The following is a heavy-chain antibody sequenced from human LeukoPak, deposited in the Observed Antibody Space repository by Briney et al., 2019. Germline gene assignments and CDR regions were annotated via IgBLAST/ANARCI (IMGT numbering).Heavy chain of an antibody. D-gene: IGHD4-17*01. CDR2: TYYRSKWYN. CDR1: GDSFSSNSAA. V-gene: IGHV6-1*01. CDR3: ARESPMTTVSIVIDY. J-gene: IGHJ4*02. Sequence: SQTLSLTCAISGDSFSSNSAAWNWIRQSPSRGLEWLGRTYYRSKWYNDYAVSVKSRITINPDTSKNQFSLQLNSVTPEDTAVYYCARESPMTTVSIVIDYWGQGTLVTVSS.